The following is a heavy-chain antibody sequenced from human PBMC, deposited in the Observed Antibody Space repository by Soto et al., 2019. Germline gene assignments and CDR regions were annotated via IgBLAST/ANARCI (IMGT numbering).Heavy chain of an antibody. CDR1: GFTFSTYS. V-gene: IGHV3-21*01. CDR3: ARDGPSNWFDP. J-gene: IGHJ5*02. Sequence: GGSLRLSCAASGFTFSTYSMNWVRQAPGKGLEWVSSISSSGDTTYYADSVKGRFTISRDNAKNSLYLQMNSLRAEDTAVYYCARDGPSNWFDPWGQGTLVTVSS. CDR2: ISSSGDTT.